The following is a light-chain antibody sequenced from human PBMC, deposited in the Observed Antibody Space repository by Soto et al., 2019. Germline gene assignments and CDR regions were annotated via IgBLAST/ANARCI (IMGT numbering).Light chain of an antibody. CDR1: SSNIGSTYD. V-gene: IGLV1-40*01. CDR2: GNT. J-gene: IGLJ1*01. Sequence: QSVLTQPPSLSVAPGQRVTISCTGSSSNIGSTYDVQWYQQLPGTAPKLLIHGNTDRPSGVPDRSSGSKSGTSASLAITGLQADDEADYYCQSYDDSLSVHYVFGTGTKVTVL. CDR3: QSYDDSLSVHYV.